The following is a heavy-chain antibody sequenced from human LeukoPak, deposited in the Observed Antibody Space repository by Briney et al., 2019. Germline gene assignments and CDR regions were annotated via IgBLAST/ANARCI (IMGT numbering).Heavy chain of an antibody. V-gene: IGHV1-69*13. Sequence: ASVQVSCQASGGTFRNYAISWVRQAPGQGLEWMGGIIPLFGTANYAQKFLGRVIITADESTSTTHMYLSSLKSEDTAVYYCAREWVGYGSGSHYYYWGQGTLVTVSS. CDR2: IIPLFGTA. J-gene: IGHJ4*02. CDR1: GGTFRNYA. CDR3: AREWVGYGSGSHYYY. D-gene: IGHD3-10*01.